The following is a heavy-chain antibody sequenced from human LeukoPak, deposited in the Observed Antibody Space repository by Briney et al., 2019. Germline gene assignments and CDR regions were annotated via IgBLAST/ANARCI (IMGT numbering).Heavy chain of an antibody. J-gene: IGHJ5*02. CDR2: ISAYNGNT. D-gene: IGHD4-11*01. CDR1: GYTFTSYG. Sequence: ASMKVSCKASGYTFTSYGISWVRQAPGQGLEWMGWISAYNGNTNYAQKLQGRVTMTTDTSTSTAYMELRSLRSDDTAVYYCARDLYRDSLPVSWFDPWGQGTLVTVSS. CDR3: ARDLYRDSLPVSWFDP. V-gene: IGHV1-18*01.